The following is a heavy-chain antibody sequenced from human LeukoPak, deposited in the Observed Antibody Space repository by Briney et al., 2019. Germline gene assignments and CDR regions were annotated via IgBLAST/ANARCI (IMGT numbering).Heavy chain of an antibody. CDR1: GGSISSYY. Sequence: SETLSLTCTVSGGSISSYYWSWIRQPPGKGLEWIGYIYYSGSTNYNPFLKSRVTISVDTSKNQFSLKLSSVTAADTAVYYCARESPLGLLDYWGQGTLVTVSS. V-gene: IGHV4-59*01. CDR2: IYYSGST. D-gene: IGHD5-12*01. CDR3: ARESPLGLLDY. J-gene: IGHJ4*02.